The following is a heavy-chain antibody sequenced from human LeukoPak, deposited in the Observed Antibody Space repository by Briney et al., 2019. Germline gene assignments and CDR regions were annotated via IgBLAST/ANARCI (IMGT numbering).Heavy chain of an antibody. V-gene: IGHV4-59*01. D-gene: IGHD3-10*01. CDR3: ARRTWNYYGSGSYYKGGFVY. CDR1: GGSISSYY. CDR2: IYYSGST. J-gene: IGHJ4*02. Sequence: SETLSLTCTVSGGSISSYYWSWIRQPPGKGLEWIGYIYYSGSTNYNPSLKSRVTISVDTSKNQFSLKLSSVTAADTAVYYCARRTWNYYGSGSYYKGGFVYWGQGTLVTVSS.